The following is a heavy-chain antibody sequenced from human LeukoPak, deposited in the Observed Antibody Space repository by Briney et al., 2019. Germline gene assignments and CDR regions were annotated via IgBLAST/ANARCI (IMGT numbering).Heavy chain of an antibody. D-gene: IGHD1-14*01. CDR1: GLIFSNYA. V-gene: IGHV3-23*01. CDR2: IGGSGIST. CDR3: AKGIEVDHTLPFDY. J-gene: IGHJ4*02. Sequence: PGGSLRLSCAGSGLIFSNYAMRWVRQAPGKGLEWVSAIGGSGISTSYTDSVKGRFTISRDNSKNTLYLQMHYLRAEDTAVYYCAKGIEVDHTLPFDYWGQGTLVTVSS.